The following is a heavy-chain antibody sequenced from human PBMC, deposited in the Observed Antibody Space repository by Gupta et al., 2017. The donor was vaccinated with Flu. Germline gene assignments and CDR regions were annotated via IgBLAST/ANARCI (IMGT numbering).Heavy chain of an antibody. CDR2: IRGSGVDT. Sequence: EVQLFESGGGFVQPGVSLSLSCAASGFSFSTSAMGRGRQGPGNGLGVESGIRGSGVDTVYEYAGKRRVVISRDNAKNTGYLQMKPMSEEAKGTYYCARDQVRATPMGRIGDWGQGTMVSVSS. D-gene: IGHD3-22*01. J-gene: IGHJ4*02. CDR3: ARDQVRATPMGRIGD. V-gene: IGHV3-23*01. CDR1: GFSFSTSA.